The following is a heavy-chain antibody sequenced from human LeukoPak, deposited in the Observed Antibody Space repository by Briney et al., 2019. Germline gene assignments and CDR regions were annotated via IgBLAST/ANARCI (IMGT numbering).Heavy chain of an antibody. CDR3: AKDRRALDYGDSIDY. V-gene: IGHV3-9*01. Sequence: GGSLRLSCAASGFTFDDYAMHWARQAPGKGLEWVSGITWNYNKIGYADSVKGRFTISRDNAKNSLFLQMSSLRPEDTALYYCAKDRRALDYGDSIDYWGQGTLVTVSS. CDR2: ITWNYNKI. J-gene: IGHJ4*02. D-gene: IGHD4-17*01. CDR1: GFTFDDYA.